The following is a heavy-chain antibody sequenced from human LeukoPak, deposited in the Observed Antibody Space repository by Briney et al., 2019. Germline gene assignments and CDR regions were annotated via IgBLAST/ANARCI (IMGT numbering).Heavy chain of an antibody. CDR1: GYTFTSYY. Sequence: GASVKVSCKASGYTFTSYYMHWVRQAPGQGLEWMGIINPSGGSTSYAQKFQGRVTMTRDMSTSTVYMELSSLRSEDTAVYYCARTPHGGYYSFSYYYYMDVWGKGTTVTVSS. D-gene: IGHD3-3*01. CDR2: INPSGGST. V-gene: IGHV1-46*01. CDR3: ARTPHGGYYSFSYYYYMDV. J-gene: IGHJ6*03.